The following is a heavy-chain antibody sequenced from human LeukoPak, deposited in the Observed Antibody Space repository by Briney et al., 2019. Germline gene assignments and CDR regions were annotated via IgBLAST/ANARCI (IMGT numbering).Heavy chain of an antibody. V-gene: IGHV3-53*01. Sequence: GGSLRLSCAASGFIVSNNFMSWVRQAPGKGLEWVSTIYSGGLTYYADSVKGRFTTPRDNSKNTLYLQMNSLRAEDTAVYYCARERPDGYTVDYWGQGTLVTVSS. CDR2: IYSGGLT. CDR1: GFIVSNNF. J-gene: IGHJ4*02. CDR3: ARERPDGYTVDY. D-gene: IGHD1-14*01.